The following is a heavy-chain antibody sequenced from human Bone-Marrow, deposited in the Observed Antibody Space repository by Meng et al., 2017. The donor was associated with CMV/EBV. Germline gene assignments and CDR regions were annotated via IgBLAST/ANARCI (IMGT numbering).Heavy chain of an antibody. CDR2: IRYDGSNK. CDR3: AKAYSSSYPYYYYGMDV. D-gene: IGHD6-6*01. CDR1: GFTFSSYG. V-gene: IGHV3-30*02. Sequence: GESLKISCAASGFTFSSYGMHWVRQAPGKGLEWVAFIRYDGSNKYYADSVKGRFTISRDNSKNTLYLQMNSLRAEDTAVYYWAKAYSSSYPYYYYGMDVWGHGTTVTVSS. J-gene: IGHJ6*02.